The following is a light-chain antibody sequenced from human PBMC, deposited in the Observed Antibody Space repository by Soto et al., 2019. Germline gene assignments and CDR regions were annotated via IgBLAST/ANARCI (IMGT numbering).Light chain of an antibody. CDR3: QQAYGAPPT. V-gene: IGKV1-39*01. CDR1: QSITTY. Sequence: QMTQSPSSLSASLGDRVTITCRASQSITTYLNWYQQTSGEAPKLLIYAAARLQTGVPSRSSGSGSGTDFTLTISSLPPEEFETYYCQQAYGAPPTFGQGTKVDIK. J-gene: IGKJ1*01. CDR2: AAA.